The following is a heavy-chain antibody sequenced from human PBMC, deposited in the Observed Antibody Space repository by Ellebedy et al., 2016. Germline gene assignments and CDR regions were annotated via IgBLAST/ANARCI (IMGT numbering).Heavy chain of an antibody. CDR1: GFTVSSNY. D-gene: IGHD5-12*01. V-gene: IGHV3-53*05. CDR2: IYSGGST. J-gene: IGHJ4*02. CDR3: ARRGQEWLRYFDY. Sequence: GESLKISXAASGFTVSSNYMSWVRQAPGKGLEWVSVIYSGGSTYYADSVKGRFTISRDNSKNTLYLQMNSLRAEDTAVYYCARRGQEWLRYFDYWGQGTLVTVSS.